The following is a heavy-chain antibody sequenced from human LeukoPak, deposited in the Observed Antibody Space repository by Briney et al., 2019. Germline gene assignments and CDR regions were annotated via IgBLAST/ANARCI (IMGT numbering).Heavy chain of an antibody. J-gene: IGHJ5*02. Sequence: SETLSLTCAVYGGSFSGYYWSWIRQPPGKGLEWIGEINHSGSTNYNPSLKSRVTISVDTSKNQFSLKLSSVTAADTAVYYCARWRSWFDPWGQGTLVTVSS. CDR3: ARWRSWFDP. V-gene: IGHV4-34*01. CDR2: INHSGST. CDR1: GGSFSGYY. D-gene: IGHD5-12*01.